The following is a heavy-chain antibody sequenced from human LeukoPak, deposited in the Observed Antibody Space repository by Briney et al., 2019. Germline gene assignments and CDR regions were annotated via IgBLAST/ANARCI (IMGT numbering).Heavy chain of an antibody. J-gene: IGHJ4*02. D-gene: IGHD1-26*01. CDR3: ARCLGMIVGPGYFDY. CDR1: GGSFSGYY. Sequence: SETLSLTCAVYGGSFSGYYWSWIRQPPGKGLEWIGEINHSGSTNYNPSLKSRVTISVDTSKNQFSLKLSSVTAADTAVYYCARCLGMIVGPGYFDYWGQGTLVTVSS. V-gene: IGHV4-34*01. CDR2: INHSGST.